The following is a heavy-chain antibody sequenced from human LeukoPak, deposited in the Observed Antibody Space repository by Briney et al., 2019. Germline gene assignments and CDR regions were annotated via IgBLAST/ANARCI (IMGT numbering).Heavy chain of an antibody. CDR2: INHSGST. D-gene: IGHD3-10*02. V-gene: IGHV4-34*01. J-gene: IGHJ4*02. Sequence: SETLSLTCAVYGGSFSGYYWSWIRQPPGKGLEWIGEINHSGSTNYNPSLKSRVTISVDTSKNQFSLKLSSVTAADTAVYYCASLYGTMAGGEIDYWGQGTLVTVSS. CDR1: GGSFSGYY. CDR3: ASLYGTMAGGEIDY.